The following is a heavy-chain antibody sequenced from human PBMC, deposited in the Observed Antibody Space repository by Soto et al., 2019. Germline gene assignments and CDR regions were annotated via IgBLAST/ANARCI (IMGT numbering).Heavy chain of an antibody. V-gene: IGHV3-30-3*01. D-gene: IGHD3-16*01. CDR3: ARERLGVHYYYYYGMDV. CDR2: ISYDGSNK. J-gene: IGHJ6*02. Sequence: PGGSLRLSCAASGFTFSSYAMHWVRQAPGKGLEWVAVISYDGSNKYYAESVKGRFTISRDNSKNTLYLQMNSLRAEDTAVYYCARERLGVHYYYYYGMDVWGQGTTVTVSS. CDR1: GFTFSSYA.